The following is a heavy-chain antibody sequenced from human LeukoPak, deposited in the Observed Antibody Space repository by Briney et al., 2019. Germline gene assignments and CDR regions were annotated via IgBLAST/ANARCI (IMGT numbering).Heavy chain of an antibody. CDR2: IDPSDSYT. CDR1: GYSFTSYW. CDR3: ARRYCSGGSCRVNWFDP. J-gene: IGHJ5*02. D-gene: IGHD2-15*01. V-gene: IGHV5-10-1*01. Sequence: GESLKISCKGSGYSFTSYWISWVRQMPGKGLEWMGRIDPSDSYTNYSPSFQGHVTISADKSISTAYLQWSSLKALDTAMYYCARRYCSGGSCRVNWFDPWGQGTLVTVSP.